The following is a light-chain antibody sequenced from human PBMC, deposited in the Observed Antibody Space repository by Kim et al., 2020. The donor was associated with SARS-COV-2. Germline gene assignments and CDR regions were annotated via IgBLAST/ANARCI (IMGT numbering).Light chain of an antibody. CDR2: KAS. CDR3: QQYHNYST. V-gene: IGKV1-5*03. J-gene: IGKJ2*01. Sequence: DIQMTQSPSTLSASVGDRVTITCRASQSISSWLAWYQQKPGKAPKLLIYKASSLESGVPSRFSGSGSGTEFTLTISSLQPDDFATYYCQQYHNYSTFGQGTKLEI. CDR1: QSISSW.